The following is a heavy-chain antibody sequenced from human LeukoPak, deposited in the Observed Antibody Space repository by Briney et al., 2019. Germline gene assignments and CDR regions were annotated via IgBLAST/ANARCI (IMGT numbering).Heavy chain of an antibody. V-gene: IGHV1-18*01. J-gene: IGHJ5*02. CDR2: ISTYNGNT. CDR3: AREDEFGIAVAGRLNWFDP. Sequence: ASVKVSRKASGYTFTSYGISWVRQAPGQGLEWMGWISTYNGNTNYAQKLQGRVTLTTDTSTSTAYMELRSLRSDDTAVYYCAREDEFGIAVAGRLNWFDPWGQGTLVTVSS. D-gene: IGHD6-19*01. CDR1: GYTFTSYG.